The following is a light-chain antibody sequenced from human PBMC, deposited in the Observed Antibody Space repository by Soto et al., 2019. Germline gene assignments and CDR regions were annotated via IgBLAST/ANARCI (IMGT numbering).Light chain of an antibody. J-gene: IGLJ2*01. V-gene: IGLV1-40*01. Sequence: QSALTQPPSVSGAPGQRVTISCTGSSSNIGAGYDVHWYQQLPGTAPKLLIYGNSNRPSGVPDRFSSSKSGTSASLAITGLQAEDEADYYCQSYDSSLSGYVVFGGGTKLTVL. CDR3: QSYDSSLSGYVV. CDR1: SSNIGAGYD. CDR2: GNS.